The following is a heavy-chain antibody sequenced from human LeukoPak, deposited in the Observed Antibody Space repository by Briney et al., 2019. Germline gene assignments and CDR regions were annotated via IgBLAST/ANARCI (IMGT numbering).Heavy chain of an antibody. J-gene: IGHJ4*02. CDR1: GGSISSYY. D-gene: IGHD5-24*01. CDR3: ARGVEMATILDY. CDR2: IYYSGGT. Sequence: SETLSLTCTVPGGSISSYYWSWIRQPPGKGLGWVGYIYYSGGTNYNPSLKSRVTISVDTSKNQFSLKLSSVTAADTAVYYCARGVEMATILDYWGQGTLVTVSS. V-gene: IGHV4-59*01.